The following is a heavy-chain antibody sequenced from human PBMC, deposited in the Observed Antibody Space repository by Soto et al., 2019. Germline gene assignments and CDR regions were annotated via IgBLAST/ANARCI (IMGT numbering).Heavy chain of an antibody. D-gene: IGHD6-13*01. Sequence: ASVKVSCKASGYTFTSYDINWVRQATGQGLEWMGWMNPNSGNTGYAQKFQGRVTMTRNTSISTAYMELSSLRSEDTAVYYCARPFVESGIAAAGTPEDAFDIWG. CDR3: ARPFVESGIAAAGTPEDAFDI. CDR2: MNPNSGNT. J-gene: IGHJ3*02. CDR1: GYTFTSYD. V-gene: IGHV1-8*01.